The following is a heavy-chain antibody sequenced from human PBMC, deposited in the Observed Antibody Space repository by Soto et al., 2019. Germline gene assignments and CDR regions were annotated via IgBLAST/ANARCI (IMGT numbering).Heavy chain of an antibody. V-gene: IGHV1-24*01. CDR2: FDPEDGET. Sequence: QVPLVQSGAEVKKPGASVKVSCKVSGYTLTELSMHWVRQAPGKGLGGMGGFDPEDGETTYAQKFQGRVTMTEDTSTDTAYMELSSLRSEDTAVYYCATESITMVRGVIHYYYYMDVWGKGTTVTVSS. J-gene: IGHJ6*03. CDR1: GYTLTELS. CDR3: ATESITMVRGVIHYYYYMDV. D-gene: IGHD3-10*01.